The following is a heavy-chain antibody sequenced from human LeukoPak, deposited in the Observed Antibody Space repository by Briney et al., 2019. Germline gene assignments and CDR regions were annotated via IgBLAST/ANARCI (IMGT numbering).Heavy chain of an antibody. V-gene: IGHV1-8*01. CDR1: GYTFTSYD. J-gene: IGHJ6*03. D-gene: IGHD2-21*01. Sequence: ASVKVSCKASGYTFTSYDINWVRQATGQGLEWMGWMNPNSGNTGYAQKFQGRVTMTRNTSISTAYMELSSLRSEDTAVYYCARGATKGIRTGWVIQYYYYYYMDVWGKGTTVTISS. CDR3: ARGATKGIRTGWVIQYYYYYYMDV. CDR2: MNPNSGNT.